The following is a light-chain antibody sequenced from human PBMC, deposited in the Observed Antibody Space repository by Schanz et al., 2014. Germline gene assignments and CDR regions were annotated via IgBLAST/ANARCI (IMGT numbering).Light chain of an antibody. V-gene: IGLV2-14*01. Sequence: QSALTQPASVSGSPGQSITISCTGTSSDVGGYNFVSWYQQHPGKAPNLMIHDVSNRPSGVSNRFSGSKTGNTASLTISGLQADDEADYYCCSFAGSYVFGTGTKLTVL. CDR3: CSFAGSYV. CDR1: SSDVGGYNF. CDR2: DVS. J-gene: IGLJ1*01.